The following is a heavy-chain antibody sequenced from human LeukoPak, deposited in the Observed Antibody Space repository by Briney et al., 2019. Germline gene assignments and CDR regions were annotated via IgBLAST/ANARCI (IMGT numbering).Heavy chain of an antibody. CDR3: ARIETSQSGDRVYYFDY. CDR1: GYTFTGYY. CDR2: INPNSGGT. J-gene: IGHJ4*02. Sequence: ASGKVSCKASGYTFTGYYMHWVRQAPGQGLEWMGWINPNSGGTNYAQKFQGRVTMTRDTSISTAYMELSRLRSDDTAVYYCARIETSQSGDRVYYFDYWGQGTPVTVSS. D-gene: IGHD7-27*01. V-gene: IGHV1-2*02.